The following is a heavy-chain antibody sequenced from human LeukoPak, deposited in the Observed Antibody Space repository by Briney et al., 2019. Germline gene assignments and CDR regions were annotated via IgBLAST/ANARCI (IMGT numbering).Heavy chain of an antibody. D-gene: IGHD6-19*01. CDR3: AKEVGYSSLDY. Sequence: SGGSLRLSCVASGFAFNSYGMHWVRQAPGMGLEWVAFVRYDGSDKYYAGSVKGRFTVSRDNSKNTLYLQVNSLRGEDTAVYYCAKEVGYSSLDYWGQGTLVTVSS. V-gene: IGHV3-30*02. CDR2: VRYDGSDK. J-gene: IGHJ4*02. CDR1: GFAFNSYG.